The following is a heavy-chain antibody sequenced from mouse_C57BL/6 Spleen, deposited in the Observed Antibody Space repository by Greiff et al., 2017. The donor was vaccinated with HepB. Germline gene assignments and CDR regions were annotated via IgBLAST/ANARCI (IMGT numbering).Heavy chain of an antibody. J-gene: IGHJ2*01. D-gene: IGHD2-1*01. Sequence: EVKLMESGGDLVKPGGSLKLSCAASGFTFSSYCMSWVRQTPEKRLEWVATISDGGSYTNYPDNVKGRFTISRDNAKNNLYLQLSHLTSEDSAMYYCARERLGVTTNYFDYGGKGTTLTVSS. V-gene: IGHV5-4*01. CDR1: GFTFSSYC. CDR3: ARERLGVTTNYFDY. CDR2: ISDGGSYT.